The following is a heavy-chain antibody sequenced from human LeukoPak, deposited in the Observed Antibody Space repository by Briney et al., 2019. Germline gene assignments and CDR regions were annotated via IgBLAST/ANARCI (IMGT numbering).Heavy chain of an antibody. Sequence: SETLSLTCTVSGGSISSSSYYWGWLRQPPGKGLEWIGNIYYSGSTYYNPSLKSRVTISVDTSKNQFSLKLSSVTAADTAVYYCAAEDYYGSGRPLDYWGQGTLVTVSS. J-gene: IGHJ4*02. V-gene: IGHV4-39*01. CDR1: GGSISSSSYY. CDR2: IYYSGST. CDR3: AAEDYYGSGRPLDY. D-gene: IGHD3-10*01.